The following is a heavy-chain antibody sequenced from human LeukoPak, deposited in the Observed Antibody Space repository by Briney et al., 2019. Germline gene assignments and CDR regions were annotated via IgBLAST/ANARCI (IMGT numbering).Heavy chain of an antibody. CDR3: ARDPGYYYSMDV. Sequence: PGGSLRLSCAASGYTFSSYAMHWVRQAPGKGLEWVAAISYDGSNKYYADSVKGRFTISRDNSKNTLYLQMNSLRAEDTAVYYCARDPGYYYSMDVWGPGTAVTVSS. CDR1: GYTFSSYA. V-gene: IGHV3-30*04. J-gene: IGHJ6*02. CDR2: ISYDGSNK.